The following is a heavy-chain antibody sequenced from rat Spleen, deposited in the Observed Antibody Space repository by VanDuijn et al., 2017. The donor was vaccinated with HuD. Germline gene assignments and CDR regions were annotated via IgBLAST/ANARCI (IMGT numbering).Heavy chain of an antibody. V-gene: IGHV5-29*01. Sequence: EVQLVESGGALVQPGRSLKLSCAASGFTFSNYGMAWVRQAPTKGLEWVATINYDGSSTHYRDSVKGRFTISRDNAKSTLYLQMNSLRSEDTATYYCTGPFDYWGQGVMVTVSS. J-gene: IGHJ2*01. CDR1: GFTFSNYG. CDR2: INYDGSST. CDR3: TGPFDY.